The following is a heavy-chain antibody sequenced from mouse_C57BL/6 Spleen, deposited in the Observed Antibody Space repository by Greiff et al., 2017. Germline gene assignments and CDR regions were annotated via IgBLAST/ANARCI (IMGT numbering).Heavy chain of an antibody. CDR1: GFSFNTYA. V-gene: IGHV10-1*01. CDR2: IRSKSNNYAT. Sequence: EVKLEESGGGLVQPQGSLKLSCAASGFSFNTYAMNWVRQAPGKGLEWVARIRSKSNNYATYYADSVKDRFIISRDDSESMLYLQMNNLKTEDTAMYYCVSLLSVKDYWGQGTSVTVSS. J-gene: IGHJ4*01. CDR3: VSLLSVKDY.